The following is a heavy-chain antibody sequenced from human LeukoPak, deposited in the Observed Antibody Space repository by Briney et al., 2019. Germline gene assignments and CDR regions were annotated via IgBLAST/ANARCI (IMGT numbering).Heavy chain of an antibody. J-gene: IGHJ5*02. V-gene: IGHV1-8*01. CDR3: AREGAAAEDVNWFDP. Sequence: ASVKVSCKASGYTFTSYDINWVRQATGQGLEWMGWMNPNSGNTHYTQKFQDRVTMTRDTSISTAYMELSSLRSDDTAVYYCAREGAAAEDVNWFDPWGQGTLVTVSS. D-gene: IGHD6-25*01. CDR1: GYTFTSYD. CDR2: MNPNSGNT.